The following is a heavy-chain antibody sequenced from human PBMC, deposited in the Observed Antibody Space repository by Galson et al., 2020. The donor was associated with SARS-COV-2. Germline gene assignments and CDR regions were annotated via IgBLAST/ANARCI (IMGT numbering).Heavy chain of an antibody. D-gene: IGHD6-13*01. J-gene: IGHJ4*02. CDR3: ARVYSSSWYLSLVDY. CDR2: MNPNSGNT. V-gene: IGHV1-8*01. CDR1: GYTFTSYD. Sequence: ASVKVACKAPGYTFTSYDINWVRQATGQGLEWMGWMNPNSGNTGYAQKFQGRVTMTRNTSISTAYMELSSLRSEDTAVYYCARVYSSSWYLSLVDYWGQGTLVTVSS.